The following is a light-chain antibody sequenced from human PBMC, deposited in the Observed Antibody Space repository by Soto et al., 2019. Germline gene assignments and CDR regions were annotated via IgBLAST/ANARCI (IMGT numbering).Light chain of an antibody. CDR3: SLYTTDSTYV. CDR2: EVS. V-gene: IGLV2-18*01. CDR1: SSDFGSYNH. Sequence: QSALTQPPSVSGSPGQSVTISCTGTSSDFGSYNHVSWYQRPPGTGPKLVIYEVSNRPSGIPDRFSGSKSGNTASLTISGLQAEDEAEYYCSLYTTDSTYVFGTGTKLTVL. J-gene: IGLJ1*01.